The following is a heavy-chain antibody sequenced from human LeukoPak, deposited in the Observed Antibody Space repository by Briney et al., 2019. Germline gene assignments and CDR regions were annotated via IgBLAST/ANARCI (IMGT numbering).Heavy chain of an antibody. Sequence: GGSLRLSCAASGFTVSSNYMSWVRQAPGKGLEWVSVIYSGGTTYYADSVKGRFTISRDNSKNTLYLQMNSLRAEDTAVYYCARTTTFAPHFDYWGQGTLVSVSS. J-gene: IGHJ4*02. CDR1: GFTVSSNY. CDR3: ARTTTFAPHFDY. CDR2: IYSGGTT. V-gene: IGHV3-66*01. D-gene: IGHD1-1*01.